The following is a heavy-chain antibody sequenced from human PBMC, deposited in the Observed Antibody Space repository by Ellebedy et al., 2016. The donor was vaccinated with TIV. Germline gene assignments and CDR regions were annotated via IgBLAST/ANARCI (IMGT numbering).Heavy chain of an antibody. V-gene: IGHV3-30*18. J-gene: IGHJ4*02. Sequence: GGSLRLSXAASGFTFSSYGMHWVRQAPGKGLEWVAVISYDGSNKYYADSVKGRFTISRDNSKNTLYLQMNSLRAEDTAVYYCAKDRTSGSYSSFDYWGQGTLVTVSS. D-gene: IGHD1-26*01. CDR1: GFTFSSYG. CDR2: ISYDGSNK. CDR3: AKDRTSGSYSSFDY.